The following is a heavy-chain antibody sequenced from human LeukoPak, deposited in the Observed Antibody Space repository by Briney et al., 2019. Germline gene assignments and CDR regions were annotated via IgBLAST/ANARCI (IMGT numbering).Heavy chain of an antibody. J-gene: IGHJ4*02. Sequence: GGSLRLSCAASGFTFSSYWMSWVRQAPGKGLEWVANIKQDGSEKYYVDSVKGRFTISRDNAKNSLYLQMNSLRAEDMAVYYCARDGGRYSSGSFNDYWGQGTLVTVSS. D-gene: IGHD6-19*01. CDR2: IKQDGSEK. CDR3: ARDGGRYSSGSFNDY. CDR1: GFTFSSYW. V-gene: IGHV3-7*01.